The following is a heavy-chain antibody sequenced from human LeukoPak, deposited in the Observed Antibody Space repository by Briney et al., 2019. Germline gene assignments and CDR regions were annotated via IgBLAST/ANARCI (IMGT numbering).Heavy chain of an antibody. CDR1: GYSFTSHW. CDR3: ARAFYSSGFFFDY. CDR2: VYPGDSDT. Sequence: GESLKISCKGSGYSFTSHWIGWVRQMAGKGLEWMGVVYPGDSDTRYSPSLRGQVTISADKSINTAYLQWSSLKASDTAMYYCARAFYSSGFFFDYWGQGTLVTVSS. J-gene: IGHJ4*02. D-gene: IGHD6-19*01. V-gene: IGHV5-51*01.